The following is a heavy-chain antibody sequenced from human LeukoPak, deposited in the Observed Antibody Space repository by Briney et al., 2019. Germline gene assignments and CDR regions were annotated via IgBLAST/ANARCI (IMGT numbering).Heavy chain of an antibody. CDR2: IYTSARP. Sequence: TQTLTLTCTVTGGSISSYLWRCIRPPAGKRPQTIGRIYTSARPNSNPSLKSRVTMSVDTSKNQFSLKLSSVTAADTAVYYCANGRAVAGKGYFDYWGQGNLVTVSS. CDR3: ANGRAVAGKGYFDY. D-gene: IGHD6-19*01. CDR1: GGSISSYL. V-gene: IGHV4-4*07. J-gene: IGHJ4*02.